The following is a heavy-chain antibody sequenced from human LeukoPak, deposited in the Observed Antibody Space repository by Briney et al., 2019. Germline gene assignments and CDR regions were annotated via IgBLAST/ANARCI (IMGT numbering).Heavy chain of an antibody. D-gene: IGHD1-26*01. CDR1: GFTFSNYA. CDR2: ISGSGGST. Sequence: GSLRLSCAASGFTFSNYAMSWVRQAPGKGLEWVSGISGSGGSTYYADSVKGHFTISRDNSKNTLYLQMNSLRAEDTAIYYCAKDRTVGASYWYFDLWGRGTLVTVSS. V-gene: IGHV3-23*01. J-gene: IGHJ2*01. CDR3: AKDRTVGASYWYFDL.